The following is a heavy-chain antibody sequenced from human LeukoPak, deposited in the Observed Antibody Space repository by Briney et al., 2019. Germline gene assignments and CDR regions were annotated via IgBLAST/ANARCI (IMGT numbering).Heavy chain of an antibody. D-gene: IGHD6-13*01. V-gene: IGHV3-53*01. J-gene: IGHJ4*02. CDR1: EFIVSINY. Sequence: GGSLRLSCAVSEFIVSINYMTWVRQAPGKGLEWVSLIYSRGDTKYADSVKGRFTISRDNAKNTLYLQMNSLRAEDTAVYYCARDKFGAAGNLFDYWGQGTLVTVSS. CDR2: IYSRGDT. CDR3: ARDKFGAAGNLFDY.